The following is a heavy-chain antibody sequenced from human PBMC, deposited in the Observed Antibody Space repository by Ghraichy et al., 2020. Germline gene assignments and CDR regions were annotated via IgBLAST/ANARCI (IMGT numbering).Heavy chain of an antibody. CDR2: INHSGST. V-gene: IGHV4-34*01. CDR3: ARDRRWLQFPLYYFDY. D-gene: IGHD5-24*01. J-gene: IGHJ4*02. CDR1: GGSFSGYY. Sequence: SETLSLTCAVYGGSFSGYYWSWIRQPPGKGLEWIGEINHSGSTNYNPSLKSRVTISVDTSKNQFSLKLSSVTAADTAVYYCARDRRWLQFPLYYFDYWGQGTLVTVSS.